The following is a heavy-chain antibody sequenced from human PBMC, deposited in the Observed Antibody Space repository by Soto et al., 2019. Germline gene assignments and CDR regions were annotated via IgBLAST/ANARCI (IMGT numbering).Heavy chain of an antibody. V-gene: IGHV4-34*01. CDR2: INHSGST. D-gene: IGHD5-18*01. J-gene: IGHJ4*02. Sequence: TLSLTCAAYGGSFSGYYWSWIRQPPGKGLEWIGEINHSGSTNYNPSLKSRVTISVDTSKNQFSLKLSSVTAADTAVYYCARVKWLRSPFDYWGQGTLVTVSS. CDR1: GGSFSGYY. CDR3: ARVKWLRSPFDY.